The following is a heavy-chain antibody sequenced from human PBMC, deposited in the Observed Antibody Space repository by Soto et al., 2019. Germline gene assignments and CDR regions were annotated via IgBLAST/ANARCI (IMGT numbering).Heavy chain of an antibody. J-gene: IGHJ4*02. Sequence: ASVKVSCKASGYTFTGYYIHWMRQAPGQGLEWMGWINPNSGGAKYAQKFQGWVAMTRDTSISTAYMELSRLRSDDTAVYYCARDLVPGYTGFSDYWGQGTLVTVSS. CDR3: ARDLVPGYTGFSDY. CDR2: INPNSGGA. V-gene: IGHV1-2*04. D-gene: IGHD5-12*01. CDR1: GYTFTGYY.